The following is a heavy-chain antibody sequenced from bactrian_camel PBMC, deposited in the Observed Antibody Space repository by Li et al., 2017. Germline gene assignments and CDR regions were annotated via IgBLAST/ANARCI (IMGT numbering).Heavy chain of an antibody. CDR3: AASHSFILTPRFYRFESSDYPY. V-gene: IGHV3S31*01. J-gene: IGHJ4*01. CDR1: GLSVSDSS. D-gene: IGHD4*01. CDR2: IRRDDLT. Sequence: VQLVESGGGLVQPGGSLRLSCAPSGLSVSDSSMAWFRQSPGKESEGVAAIRRDDLTAYTNSVKGRFTISKDNAENSLFLQMSNLKPEDTAMYYCAASHSFILTPRFYRFESSDYPYRGQGTQVTVS.